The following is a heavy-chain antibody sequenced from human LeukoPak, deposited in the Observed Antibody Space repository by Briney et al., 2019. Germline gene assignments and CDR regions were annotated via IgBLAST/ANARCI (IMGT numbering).Heavy chain of an antibody. Sequence: PGGSLRLSCAASGFTFSTYSMNWVRQAPGKGLEWVSSITSGSSYVYYADSVKGRFTISRDNAKDSVYLQMNRLRAEDTAVYYCASIVVIPATLDFAFWGQGTLVTVSS. D-gene: IGHD2-15*01. CDR3: ASIVVIPATLDFAF. CDR1: GFTFSTYS. J-gene: IGHJ4*02. CDR2: ITSGSSYV. V-gene: IGHV3-21*01.